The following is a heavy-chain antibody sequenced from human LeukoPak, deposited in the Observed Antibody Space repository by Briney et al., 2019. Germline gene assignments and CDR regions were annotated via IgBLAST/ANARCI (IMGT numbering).Heavy chain of an antibody. CDR3: ARHRLTTESYFDY. J-gene: IGHJ4*02. D-gene: IGHD4-17*01. Sequence: KPSETLSLTCTVSGGSIIIDNYYWAWIRQPPGKGLEWIGSIHYSGDAYYNPSLKSRVTISVDTSNNQFSLKLNSVTAADTAVYYCARHRLTTESYFDYWGQGTLVTVSS. CDR1: GGSIIIDNYY. CDR2: IHYSGDA. V-gene: IGHV4-39*01.